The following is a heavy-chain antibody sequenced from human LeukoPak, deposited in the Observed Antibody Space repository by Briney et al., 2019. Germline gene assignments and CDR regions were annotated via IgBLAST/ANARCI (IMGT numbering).Heavy chain of an antibody. D-gene: IGHD1-20*01. J-gene: IGHJ4*02. V-gene: IGHV3-21*01. CDR2: ISSSSSYI. Sequence: KSGGSLRLSCAASGFTFSSYSMNWVRQAPGKGLEWVSSISSSSSYIYYADSVKGRFTISRDNAKNSLYLQMNSLRAEDTAVYYCASMGFSWNDNYFDYWGQGTLVTVSS. CDR1: GFTFSSYS. CDR3: ASMGFSWNDNYFDY.